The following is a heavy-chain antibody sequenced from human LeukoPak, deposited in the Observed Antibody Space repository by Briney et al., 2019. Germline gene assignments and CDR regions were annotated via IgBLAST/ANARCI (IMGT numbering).Heavy chain of an antibody. CDR2: IYHSGST. Sequence: PSETLSLTCAVSGYSISSGYYWGWIRQPPGKGLEWIGSIYHSGSTNYNPSLKSRVTISVDTSKNQFSLKLSSVTAADTAVYYCARAAIGYCSSTSCYPYYYYYMDVWGKGTTVSVSS. CDR3: ARAAIGYCSSTSCYPYYYYYMDV. J-gene: IGHJ6*03. D-gene: IGHD2-2*01. CDR1: GYSISSGYY. V-gene: IGHV4-38-2*01.